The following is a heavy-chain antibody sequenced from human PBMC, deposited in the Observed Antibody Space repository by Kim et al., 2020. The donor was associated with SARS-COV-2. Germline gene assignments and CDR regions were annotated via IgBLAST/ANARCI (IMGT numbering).Heavy chain of an antibody. CDR2: ISGDGGGT. V-gene: IGHV3-43*02. D-gene: IGHD2-21*02. J-gene: IGHJ4*02. CDR3: AKSPSTYCGGDCFHDY. Sequence: GGSLRLSCAASGFTFDDYAMRWVRQAPGKGLEWVSLISGDGGGTYYADSVKGRFTISRDNSKNSLYLQMNSLRTEDTALYYCAKSPSTYCGGDCFHDYWGQGTLVTVSS. CDR1: GFTFDDYA.